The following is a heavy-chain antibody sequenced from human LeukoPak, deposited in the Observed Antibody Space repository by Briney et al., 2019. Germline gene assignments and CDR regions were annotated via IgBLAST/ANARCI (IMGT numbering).Heavy chain of an antibody. D-gene: IGHD2-2*01. Sequence: GGSLRLSCAASGFTFDDYAMHWVRQAPGKGLEWVSAISGSGGSTYYADSVKGRFTISRDNSKNTLYLQMNSLRAEDTAVYYCAKDPLQKIPAAMMGAFDIWGQGTMVTVSS. CDR2: ISGSGGST. J-gene: IGHJ3*02. CDR3: AKDPLQKIPAAMMGAFDI. V-gene: IGHV3-23*01. CDR1: GFTFDDYA.